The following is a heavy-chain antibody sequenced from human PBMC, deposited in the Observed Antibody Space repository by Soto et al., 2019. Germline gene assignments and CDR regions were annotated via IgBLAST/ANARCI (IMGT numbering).Heavy chain of an antibody. CDR1: GGSLSRDSNF. CDR3: ARGYSHYAH. J-gene: IGHJ4*02. V-gene: IGHV4-61*01. Sequence: XATLSLTCTVSGGSLSRDSNFWSWIRQPPGRGLEWIGYIYYSGPSRYNPSLESRVTISIDSSKNQVSLTLTSVTAADTAVYYCARGYSHYAHWGRGTLVTVSS. CDR2: IYYSGPS. D-gene: IGHD4-4*01.